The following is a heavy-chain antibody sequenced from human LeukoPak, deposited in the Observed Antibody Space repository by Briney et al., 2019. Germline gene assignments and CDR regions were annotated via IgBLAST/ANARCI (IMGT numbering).Heavy chain of an antibody. CDR1: GFTFSSYA. D-gene: IGHD2-15*01. J-gene: IGHJ4*02. V-gene: IGHV3-23*01. CDR2: ISGSGGST. Sequence: GGSLRLSCAASGFTFSSYAMSWDRQAPGKGLEWVSAISGSGGSTYYADSVKGRFTISRDNSKNTLYLQMNSLRAEDTAVYYCAKVPYCSGGSCSGNYFDYWGQGTLVTVSS. CDR3: AKVPYCSGGSCSGNYFDY.